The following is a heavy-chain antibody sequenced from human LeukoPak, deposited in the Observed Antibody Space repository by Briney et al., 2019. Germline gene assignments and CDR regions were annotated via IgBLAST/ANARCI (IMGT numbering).Heavy chain of an antibody. D-gene: IGHD6-13*01. Sequence: SVTVSCKASGGTFSSYAISWVRQAPGQGLEWMGRIIPIFGIANYAQKFQGRVTITADKSTSTAYMELSSLRSEDTAVYYCARNGNLAAGTNYYYYGMDVWGQGTTVTVSS. CDR2: IIPIFGIA. CDR3: ARNGNLAAGTNYYYYGMDV. V-gene: IGHV1-69*04. CDR1: GGTFSSYA. J-gene: IGHJ6*02.